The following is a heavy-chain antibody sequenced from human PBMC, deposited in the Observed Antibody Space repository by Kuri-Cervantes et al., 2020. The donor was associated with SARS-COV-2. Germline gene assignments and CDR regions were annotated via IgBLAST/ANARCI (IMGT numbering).Heavy chain of an antibody. J-gene: IGHJ4*02. Sequence: GGSLRLSCAASGFTVSSNYMTWVRQAPGKGLEWVSYISSSSSTIYYADSVKGRFTISRDNAKNSLYLQMNSLRAEDAAVYYCARVEGISLDYWGQGTLVTVSS. V-gene: IGHV3-48*01. CDR1: GFTVSSNY. CDR2: ISSSSSTI. CDR3: ARVEGISLDY. D-gene: IGHD3-3*01.